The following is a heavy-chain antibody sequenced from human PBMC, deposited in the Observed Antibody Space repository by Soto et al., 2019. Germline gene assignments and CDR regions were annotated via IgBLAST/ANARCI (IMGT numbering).Heavy chain of an antibody. CDR2: IYYSGST. CDR3: ARLRLRGHFDY. CDR1: GGSISSSSYY. Sequence: ETLSLTCTVSGGSISSSSYYWGWIRQPPGKGLEWIGSIYYSGSTYYNPSLKSRVTISVDTSKNQFSLKLSSVTAADTAVYYCARLRLRGHFDYWGQGTLVTVSS. J-gene: IGHJ4*02. D-gene: IGHD5-12*01. V-gene: IGHV4-39*01.